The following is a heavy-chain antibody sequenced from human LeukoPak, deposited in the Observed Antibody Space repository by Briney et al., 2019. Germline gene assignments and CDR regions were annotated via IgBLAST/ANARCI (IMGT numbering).Heavy chain of an antibody. D-gene: IGHD5-24*01. Sequence: GASLKISCKGSGSTFTIYWIGWVRQMPGKGLEWMGIVYPGDSDTKYSPSFQGQVTIPVDKSISTAYLQWNSLKASDTAIYYCARRSRDGYNLINYWGQGTLVTVSS. CDR3: ARRSRDGYNLINY. V-gene: IGHV5-51*01. CDR2: VYPGDSDT. J-gene: IGHJ4*02. CDR1: GSTFTIYW.